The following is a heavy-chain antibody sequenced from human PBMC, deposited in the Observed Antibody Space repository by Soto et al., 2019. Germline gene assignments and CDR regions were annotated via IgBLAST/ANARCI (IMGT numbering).Heavy chain of an antibody. J-gene: IGHJ5*02. Sequence: GGSLRLSCAASGFTFSSYAMHWVRQAPGKGLEWVAVISYDGSNKYYADSVKGRFTISRDNSKNTLYLQMNSLRAEDTAVYYCAREGLYGSGRDNWFDPWGQGTLVTVSS. V-gene: IGHV3-30-3*01. CDR3: AREGLYGSGRDNWFDP. CDR1: GFTFSSYA. CDR2: ISYDGSNK. D-gene: IGHD3-10*01.